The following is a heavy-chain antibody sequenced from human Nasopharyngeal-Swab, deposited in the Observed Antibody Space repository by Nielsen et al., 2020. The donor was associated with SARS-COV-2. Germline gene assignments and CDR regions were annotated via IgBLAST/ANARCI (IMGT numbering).Heavy chain of an antibody. CDR1: GGSFSGYY. Sequence: GSLRLSCAVYGGSFSGYYWSWIRQPPGKGLEWIGEINHSGSTNYNPSLKSRVTISVDTSKSQFSLKLSSVTAADTAVYYCARGLSSYSSSTRWFDPWGQGTLVTVSS. D-gene: IGHD6-13*01. V-gene: IGHV4-34*01. J-gene: IGHJ5*02. CDR3: ARGLSSYSSSTRWFDP. CDR2: INHSGST.